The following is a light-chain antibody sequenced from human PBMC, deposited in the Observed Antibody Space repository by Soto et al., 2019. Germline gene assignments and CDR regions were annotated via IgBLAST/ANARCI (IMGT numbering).Light chain of an antibody. J-gene: IGKJ4*01. CDR1: QDIRSA. V-gene: IGKV1D-13*01. CDR3: QQYDNYPLT. CDR2: DGS. Sequence: AIQLTQSPSSLSASVGDRVTSTCRTSQDIRSALAWYQQKPGKAPHLLIFDGSSLEPGVPSRFSGSGSGTDFTLTISSVQPEDFATYFCQQYDNYPLTFGGGTTVAVK.